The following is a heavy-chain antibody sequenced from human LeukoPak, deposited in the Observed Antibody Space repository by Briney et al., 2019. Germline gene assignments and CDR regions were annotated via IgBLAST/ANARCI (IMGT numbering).Heavy chain of an antibody. V-gene: IGHV1-8*01. Sequence: ASVKVSCKASGYTFTSYDINWVRQATGQGLEWMGWMNPNSGNTGYAQKFQGRVTMTGNTSISTAYMELSSLRSEDTAVYYCAVKATVTTQVFDYWGQGTLVTVSS. D-gene: IGHD4-17*01. CDR3: AVKATVTTQVFDY. CDR2: MNPNSGNT. J-gene: IGHJ4*02. CDR1: GYTFTSYD.